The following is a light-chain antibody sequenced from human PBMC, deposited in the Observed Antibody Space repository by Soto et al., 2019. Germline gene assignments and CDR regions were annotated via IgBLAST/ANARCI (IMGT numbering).Light chain of an antibody. Sequence: DIQMTQPPSSVSASVGDRVTITCRASQSIGRCLNWYQQKPGKAPKLLIYGVSSLQSVVPSRFSGSGSGTDFTLTITSLQPEDCATYYCQQSHHTPRTFGQGTQVQIK. CDR2: GVS. CDR1: QSIGRC. CDR3: QQSHHTPRT. V-gene: IGKV1-39*01. J-gene: IGKJ2*01.